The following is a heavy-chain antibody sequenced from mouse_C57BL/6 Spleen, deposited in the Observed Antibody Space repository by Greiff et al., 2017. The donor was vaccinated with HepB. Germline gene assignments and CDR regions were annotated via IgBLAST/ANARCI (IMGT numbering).Heavy chain of an antibody. CDR3: ARGYGSSYGYAMDY. D-gene: IGHD1-1*01. CDR1: GYTFTDYN. CDR2: INPNNGGT. J-gene: IGHJ4*01. V-gene: IGHV1-22*01. Sequence: VQLQQSGPELVKPGASVKMSCKASGYTFTDYNMHWVKQSHGKSLEWIGYINPNNGGTSYNQKFKGKATLTVNKSSSTAYMELRSLTSEDSAVYYCARGYGSSYGYAMDYWGQGTSVTVSS.